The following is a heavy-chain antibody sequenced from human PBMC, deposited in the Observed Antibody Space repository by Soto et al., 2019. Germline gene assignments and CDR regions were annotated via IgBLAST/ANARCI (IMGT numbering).Heavy chain of an antibody. Sequence: PSKTLSLTCSVPDGSIRSGGYSWSGICQPPGTGLHWIRYIYYSGTAYYNPALKSRVSISVDTSKSQFSLQLSSVTAADTAVYYCARAPGDYYGGSQDYFDYWGQGILVTVSS. CDR2: IYYSGTA. CDR1: DGSIRSGGYS. CDR3: ARAPGDYYGGSQDYFDY. J-gene: IGHJ4*02. D-gene: IGHD2-15*01. V-gene: IGHV4-30-4*01.